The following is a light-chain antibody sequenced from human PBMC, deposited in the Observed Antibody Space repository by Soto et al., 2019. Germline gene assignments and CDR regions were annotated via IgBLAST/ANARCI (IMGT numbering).Light chain of an antibody. J-gene: IGLJ1*01. CDR2: EGT. Sequence: QSALAQPASVSGSPGQSITISCTGTSSDVGSYNLVSWYQQHPGKAPTLIIYEGTKRPSGISYRFSGSKSGNTASLTISGLQAEDEAHYYCCSCAGPYPLYVFGTGTKVTVL. CDR1: SSDVGSYNL. CDR3: CSCAGPYPLYV. V-gene: IGLV2-23*01.